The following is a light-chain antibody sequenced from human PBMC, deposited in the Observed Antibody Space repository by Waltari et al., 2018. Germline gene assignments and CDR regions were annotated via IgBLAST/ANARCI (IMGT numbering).Light chain of an antibody. Sequence: DIQMTQSPSSLSASVGDRVTITCQASQDISNYLNWYQQKPGKAPKLLIYDASNLETGVPSKFSGSGSGTDFTLTISSLQPEDFATYYCQQYSSNPLTFGGGTKVEIK. CDR1: QDISNY. V-gene: IGKV1-33*01. CDR2: DAS. J-gene: IGKJ4*01. CDR3: QQYSSNPLT.